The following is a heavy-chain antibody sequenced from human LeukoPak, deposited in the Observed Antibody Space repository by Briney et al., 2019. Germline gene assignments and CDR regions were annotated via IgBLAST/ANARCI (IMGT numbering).Heavy chain of an antibody. J-gene: IGHJ4*01. D-gene: IGHD3-16*01. CDR3: TRDGGTLDY. CDR1: GYTFSDYA. Sequence: GGSLRLSCTGSGYTFSDYAMSWVRQSPGKGLEWVSLIRSKAFGGATEYAASVKGRFTISRDDSKSIAYLQMNSLKTEDTAMYYCTRDGGTLDYWGHGTLVTVSS. CDR2: IRSKAFGGAT. V-gene: IGHV3-49*04.